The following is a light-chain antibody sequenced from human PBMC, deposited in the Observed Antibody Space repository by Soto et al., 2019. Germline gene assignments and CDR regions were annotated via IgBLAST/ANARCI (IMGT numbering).Light chain of an antibody. J-gene: IGLJ1*01. CDR3: FSFTTTSTHV. V-gene: IGLV1-40*01. CDR2: GNI. CDR1: SSNIGAGYD. Sequence: QSVLTQPPSVSGAPGQRVTISCTGSSSNIGAGYDVHWYQQLPGTAPKLLIYGNINRPSGVSNRSSGSKSGNTAYLTISGLQVEDEAEYFCFSFTTTSTHVFGTGTRSPS.